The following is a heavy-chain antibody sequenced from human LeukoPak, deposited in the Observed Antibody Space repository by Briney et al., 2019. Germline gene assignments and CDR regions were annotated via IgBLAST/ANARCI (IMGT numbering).Heavy chain of an antibody. CDR1: GYTFGGNA. CDR2: ISYDGRNK. CDR3: AKGPLRGTAAAIDY. Sequence: GGSLRLSCIGSGYTFGGNAIHWVRQAPGKGLEWVAVISYDGRNKHYPDSVKGRFTISRDISTDTLWLQMDSLRTEDTAVYYCAKGPLRGTAAAIDYWSQGTLVTVSS. J-gene: IGHJ4*02. V-gene: IGHV3-30*18. D-gene: IGHD2-2*01.